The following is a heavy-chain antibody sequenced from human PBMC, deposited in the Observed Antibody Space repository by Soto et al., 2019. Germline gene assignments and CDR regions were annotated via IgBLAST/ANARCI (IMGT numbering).Heavy chain of an antibody. CDR2: ISTYNGDT. CDR1: GYTFTSSG. V-gene: IGHV1-18*01. Sequence: QVQLVQSGAEVRKPGASVKASCKASGYTFTSSGISWLRQAPGQGLEWMGWISTYNGDTNDAPKFQDRVTMTIDRSTSTAYMELRSLRSDDAAVYYCARAGAAPYYYYGMDVWGQGTRVTVSS. D-gene: IGHD2-15*01. J-gene: IGHJ6*02. CDR3: ARAGAAPYYYYGMDV.